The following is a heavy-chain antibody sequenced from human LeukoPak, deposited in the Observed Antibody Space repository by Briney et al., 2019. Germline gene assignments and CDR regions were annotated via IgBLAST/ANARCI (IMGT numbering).Heavy chain of an antibody. CDR2: ISGDGGST. D-gene: IGHD6-19*01. CDR1: GFIFDNYA. Sequence: GGSLRLSCAAPGFIFDNYAIHWVRQAPGKGLEWVSLISGDGGSTFYADSVRGRFTISRDNTRKSLSLQMSSLGSEDTALYYCARESETSGWYDYWGQGTLVTVSS. CDR3: ARESETSGWYDY. J-gene: IGHJ4*02. V-gene: IGHV3-43*02.